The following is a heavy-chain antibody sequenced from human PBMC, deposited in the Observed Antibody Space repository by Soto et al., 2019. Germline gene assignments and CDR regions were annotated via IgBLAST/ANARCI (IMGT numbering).Heavy chain of an antibody. CDR2: IDPSDSYV. V-gene: IGHV5-10-1*03. CDR3: GRVKVDKAEGWFDP. Sequence: EVQLVQSGAEVKKPGESLRISCRGSGYSFSSFWITWVRQSPGKGLEWMGRIDPSDSYVNYSPSFQGHVTFSADKSISTAYLQWSSLEASDTAMYYCGRVKVDKAEGWFDPWGQGTLVTVSS. CDR1: GYSFSSFW. J-gene: IGHJ5*02. D-gene: IGHD5-18*01.